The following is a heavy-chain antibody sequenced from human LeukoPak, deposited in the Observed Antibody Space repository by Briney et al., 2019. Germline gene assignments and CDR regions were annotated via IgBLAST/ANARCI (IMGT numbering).Heavy chain of an antibody. J-gene: IGHJ6*02. CDR1: GGSISNYY. CDR3: ARGVELGNYYYYGMDV. CDR2: IYQTGDT. D-gene: IGHD3-10*01. V-gene: IGHV4-59*12. Sequence: SETLSLTCTVSGGSISNYYWSWIRQPPGKGLEYIGYIYQTGDTNSNPSLKSRVTISVDTSKNQFSLKLSSVTAADTAVYYCARGVELGNYYYYGMDVWGQGTTVTVSS.